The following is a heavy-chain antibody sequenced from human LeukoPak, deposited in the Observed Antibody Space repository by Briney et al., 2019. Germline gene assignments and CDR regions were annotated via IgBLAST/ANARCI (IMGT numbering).Heavy chain of an antibody. CDR1: GFVFSTYG. Sequence: GGSLRLSCAASGFVFSTYGMHWVRQAPGKGLEWVSSITSSSSYIYYADSVKGRFTISRDNAKSSLYLQMNSLRDEDTAVYYCARDPYSGSYGDYYYYYMDVWGKGTTVTISS. CDR3: ARDPYSGSYGDYYYYYMDV. V-gene: IGHV3-21*01. D-gene: IGHD1-26*01. J-gene: IGHJ6*03. CDR2: ITSSSSYI.